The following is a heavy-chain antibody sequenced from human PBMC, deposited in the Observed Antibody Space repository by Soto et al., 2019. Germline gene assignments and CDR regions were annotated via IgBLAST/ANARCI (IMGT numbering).Heavy chain of an antibody. CDR1: GFTFSSYG. J-gene: IGHJ4*02. CDR2: IWYDGSNK. CDR3: ARAGLYYDSSGYERYYYDY. Sequence: HPGGSLRLSCALSGFTFSSYGMHWVRQAPGKGLEWVAVIWYDGSNKYYADSVKGRFTISRDNSKNTLYLQMNSLRAEDTAVYYCARAGLYYDSSGYERYYYDYWGQGTLVNGSS. D-gene: IGHD3-22*01. V-gene: IGHV3-33*01.